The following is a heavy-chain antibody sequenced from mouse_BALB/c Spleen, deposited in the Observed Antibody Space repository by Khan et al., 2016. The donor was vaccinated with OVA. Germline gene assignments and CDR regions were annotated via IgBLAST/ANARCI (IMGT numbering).Heavy chain of an antibody. CDR3: ESGASYWYLEV. J-gene: IGHJ1*01. CDR1: GYTFTNYG. Sequence: QVQLVQSGPELEKPGETVKISCKASGYTFTNYGMNWVKQAPGKGLKWMGWINTYTGDPTYTDDFKGRFAFSLETSASTAYLQLNNLKLKDMATCFCESGASYWYLEVWGAGTTVTVSS. CDR2: INTYTGDP. V-gene: IGHV9-1*02.